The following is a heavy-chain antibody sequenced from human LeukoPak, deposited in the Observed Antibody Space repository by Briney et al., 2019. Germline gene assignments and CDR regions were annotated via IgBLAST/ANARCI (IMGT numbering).Heavy chain of an antibody. D-gene: IGHD2-15*01. V-gene: IGHV4-34*01. CDR3: RYCSGGSCYSYDAFDI. CDR2: INHSGST. Sequence: PSETLSLTCAVYGGSFSGYYWSWIRQPPGKGLEWIGEINHSGSTNYNPSLKSRVTISVDTSKNQFSLKLSSVTVADTAVYYCRYCSGGSCYSYDAFDIWGQGTMVTVSS. J-gene: IGHJ3*02. CDR1: GGSFSGYY.